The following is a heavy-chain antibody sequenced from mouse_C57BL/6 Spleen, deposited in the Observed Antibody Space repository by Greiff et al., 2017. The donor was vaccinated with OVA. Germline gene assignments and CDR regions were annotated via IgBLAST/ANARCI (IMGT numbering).Heavy chain of an antibody. CDR1: GYTFTSYW. V-gene: IGHV1-74*01. D-gene: IGHD2-4*01. J-gene: IGHJ3*01. Sequence: QVQLQQPGAELVKPGASVKVSCKASGYTFTSYWMHWVKQRPGQGLEWIGRIHPSDSDTNYNQKFKGKATLTVDKSSSTAYMQLSSLTSEDSAVYYCAIGGSYYEYDWAWFAYWGQGTLVTVSA. CDR3: AIGGSYYEYDWAWFAY. CDR2: IHPSDSDT.